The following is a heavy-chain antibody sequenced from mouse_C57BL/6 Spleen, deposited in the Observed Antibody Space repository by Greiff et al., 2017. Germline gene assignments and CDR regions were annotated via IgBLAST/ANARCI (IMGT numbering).Heavy chain of an antibody. D-gene: IGHD1-1*01. CDR3: ALLRSFDY. J-gene: IGHJ2*01. CDR2: INPSTGGT. V-gene: IGHV1-42*01. CDR1: GYSFTGYY. Sequence: VHVKQSGPELVKPGASVKISCKASGYSFTGYYMNWVKQSPEKSLEWIGEINPSTGGTTYNQKFKAKATLTVDKSSSTAYLQLNSLTSEDSAVYYCALLRSFDYWGQGTTLTVSS.